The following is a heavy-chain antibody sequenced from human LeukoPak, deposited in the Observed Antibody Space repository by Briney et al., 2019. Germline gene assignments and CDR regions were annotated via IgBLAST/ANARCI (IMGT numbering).Heavy chain of an antibody. D-gene: IGHD3-10*01. CDR1: GFTFSSYE. V-gene: IGHV3-48*03. Sequence: GGSLRLSCAASGFTFSSYEMNWVRQAPGKGLEWVSYISSSDSIMYYADSVKGRFTISRDNAKNSLYLQMNSLRAEDTAVYYCVRGEWVRWGQGNLVTVSS. J-gene: IGHJ4*02. CDR2: ISSSDSIM. CDR3: VRGEWVR.